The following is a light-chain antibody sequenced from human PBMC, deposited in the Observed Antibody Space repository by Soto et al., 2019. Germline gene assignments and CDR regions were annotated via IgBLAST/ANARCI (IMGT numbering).Light chain of an antibody. CDR3: LSHTGSRTL. V-gene: IGLV2-14*01. CDR2: EVT. J-gene: IGLJ3*02. CDR1: SSDVGDYNY. Sequence: QSALTQPASVSGSPGQSITISCTGASSDVGDYNYVSWYQEHPGQVPKLIIFEVTTRPSGVSDRFSGSGSGNTASLTISGLQAEDEADYYCLSHTGSRTLFGGGTKVTVL.